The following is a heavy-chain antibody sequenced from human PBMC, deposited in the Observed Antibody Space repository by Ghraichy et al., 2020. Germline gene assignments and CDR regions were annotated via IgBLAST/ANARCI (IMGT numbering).Heavy chain of an antibody. CDR1: GFTFSTYS. CDR3: ARGGNFFDY. V-gene: IGHV3-48*01. CDR2: INSGSTTI. D-gene: IGHD3-10*01. Sequence: GGSLRLSCEASGFTFSTYSMNWVRQAPGKGLEWIAYINSGSTTIFYADSVKGRFTISRDNAKKSLFLQMNSLTVEDTAVFYCARGGNFFDYWGQGTLVTVSS. J-gene: IGHJ4*02.